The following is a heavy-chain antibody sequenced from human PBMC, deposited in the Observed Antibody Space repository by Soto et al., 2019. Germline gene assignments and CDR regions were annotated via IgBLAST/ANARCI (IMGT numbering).Heavy chain of an antibody. V-gene: IGHV4-59*01. J-gene: IGHJ5*02. Sequence: SETLSLTCTVSGGSISSYYWSWIRQPPGKGLEWIGYIYYSGSTNYNPSLKSRVTISVDTSKNQFSLKLRSVTAADTAVYYCARCCSSTSCYAGSGYDYNWFDPWGQGTLVTVSS. CDR2: IYYSGST. D-gene: IGHD2-2*01. CDR3: ARCCSSTSCYAGSGYDYNWFDP. CDR1: GGSISSYY.